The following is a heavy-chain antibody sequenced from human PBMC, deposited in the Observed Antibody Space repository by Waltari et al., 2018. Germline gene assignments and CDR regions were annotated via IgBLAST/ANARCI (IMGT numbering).Heavy chain of an antibody. V-gene: IGHV4-34*01. CDR1: GGSFSGYY. CDR2: INQSGST. CDR3: AREGSGSYYPN. Sequence: QVQLQQWGAGLLKPSETLSLTCAVYGGSFSGYYWSWIRQPPGKGLEWIGEINQSGSTNSNPSLKSRVTISVDTSKNQFSLKLSSVTAADTAVYYCAREGSGSYYPNWGQGTLVTVSS. J-gene: IGHJ4*02. D-gene: IGHD3-10*01.